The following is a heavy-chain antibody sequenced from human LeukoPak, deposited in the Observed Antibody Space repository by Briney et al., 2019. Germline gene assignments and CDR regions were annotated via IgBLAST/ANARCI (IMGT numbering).Heavy chain of an antibody. V-gene: IGHV3-7*01. CDR1: GFTFRSCW. J-gene: IGHJ4*02. CDR3: ARVGIAVPLAPGDY. D-gene: IGHD6-19*01. CDR2: LKKDGSEN. Sequence: GGSLRLSCTTPGFTFRSCWMTWVRQAPGKGLEWLGNLKKDGSENYYADSVEGRFTISRDNARNSLYLQMNSLRAEDTAVYYCARVGIAVPLAPGDYWGQGTLVTVSS.